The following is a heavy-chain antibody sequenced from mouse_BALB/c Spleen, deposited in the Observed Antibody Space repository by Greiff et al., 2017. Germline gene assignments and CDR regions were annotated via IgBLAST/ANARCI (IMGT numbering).Heavy chain of an antibody. V-gene: IGHV1S81*02. CDR2: INPSNGGT. D-gene: IGHD2-4*01. J-gene: IGHJ3*01. CDR3: TRSMITTEGSAWFAY. Sequence: QVQLQQSGAELVKPGASVKLSCKASGYTFTSYYMYWVKQRPGQGLEWIGEINPSNGGTNFNEKFKSKATLTVDKSSSTAYMQLSSLTSEDSAVYYCTRSMITTEGSAWFAYWGQGTLVTVSA. CDR1: GYTFTSYY.